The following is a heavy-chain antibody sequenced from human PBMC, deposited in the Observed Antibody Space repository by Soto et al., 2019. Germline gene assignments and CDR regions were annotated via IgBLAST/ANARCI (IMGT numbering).Heavy chain of an antibody. V-gene: IGHV4-30-4*01. CDR2: IYYSGST. CDR1: GGSISSGDYY. D-gene: IGHD3-22*01. Sequence: QVQLQESGPGLVKPSQTLSLTCTVSGGSISSGDYYWSWIRQPPGKGLEWIGYIYYSGSTYYNPSLKSRVTISVDTSNNEFSLKLSSVTAADTAVYYCARGEGYYDSSGYYYVPYWFEPWGQGTLVTVSS. CDR3: ARGEGYYDSSGYYYVPYWFEP. J-gene: IGHJ5*02.